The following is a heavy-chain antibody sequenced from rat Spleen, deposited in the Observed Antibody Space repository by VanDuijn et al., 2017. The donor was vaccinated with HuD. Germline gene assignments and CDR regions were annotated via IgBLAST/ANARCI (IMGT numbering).Heavy chain of an antibody. CDR3: TRGFITTRGYYWYFDF. D-gene: IGHD1-10*01. J-gene: IGHJ1*01. CDR2: ITNTGGSI. Sequence: EVQLVESGGGLVQPGRSLKLSCVASGFTFNNYWMSWIRQAPGKGLEWVASITNTGGSIYYPDSVKGRFTISRDNAQNTLYLQLNSLRSEDTATYYCTRGFITTRGYYWYFDFWGPGTMVTVSS. V-gene: IGHV5-31*01. CDR1: GFTFNNYW.